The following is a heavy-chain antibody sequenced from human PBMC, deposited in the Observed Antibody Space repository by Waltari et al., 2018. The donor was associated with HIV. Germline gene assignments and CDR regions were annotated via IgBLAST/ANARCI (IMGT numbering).Heavy chain of an antibody. D-gene: IGHD3-22*01. V-gene: IGHV1-2*02. CDR2: ISPYKGVT. CDR1: GNSFHANS. Sequence: QVQLVQSGTEVKNPGASVKVSCQSSGNSFHANSIHWVRQAPGQGPEWIGGISPYKGVTDTSWNFQGRVSMASDRSTTTVYMELSRLRSDDTAIYFCTRDAFDRYDRRAYYSDAFDVWGQGTQVTVSS. J-gene: IGHJ3*01. CDR3: TRDAFDRYDRRAYYSDAFDV.